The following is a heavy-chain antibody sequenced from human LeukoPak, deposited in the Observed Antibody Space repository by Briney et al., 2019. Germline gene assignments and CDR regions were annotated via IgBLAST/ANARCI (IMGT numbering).Heavy chain of an antibody. V-gene: IGHV3-30*18. Sequence: GRSLRLSCAASGFIFRGYGMQWVRQASGKGLEWVALISYDGSNKHYADSVKRRFTISRDNSKNTLYLQMDSLRVEDTAVYYCAKDGPGSWFGEATWGQGSLVTVSS. CDR1: GFIFRGYG. CDR3: AKDGPGSWFGEAT. J-gene: IGHJ5*02. CDR2: ISYDGSNK. D-gene: IGHD6-13*01.